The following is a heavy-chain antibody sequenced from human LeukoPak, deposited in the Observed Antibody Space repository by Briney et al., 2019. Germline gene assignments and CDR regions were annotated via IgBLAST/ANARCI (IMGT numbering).Heavy chain of an antibody. D-gene: IGHD4-23*01. CDR2: LGGSDDRT. J-gene: IGHJ3*01. CDR1: GFTLSNNA. V-gene: IGHV3-23*01. Sequence: GGSLRLSCVASGFTLSNNAMAWVRQAPGKGLEWVSALGGSDDRTDYADSVQGRFTISRDNSKNTLYLQMNSLRAEDTAVYYCAKEILRWAFDGWGQGTMVTVS. CDR3: AKEILRWAFDG.